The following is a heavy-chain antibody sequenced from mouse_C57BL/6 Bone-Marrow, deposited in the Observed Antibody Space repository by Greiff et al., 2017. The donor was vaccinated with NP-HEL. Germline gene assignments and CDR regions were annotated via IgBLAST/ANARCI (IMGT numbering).Heavy chain of an antibody. CDR2: IDPSDSYT. CDR1: GYTFTSYW. V-gene: IGHV1-50*01. CDR3: ASSTYYSNYVGDYYAMDY. J-gene: IGHJ4*01. Sequence: QVQLQQPGAELVKPGASVKLSCKASGYTFTSYWMQWVKQRPGQGLEWIGEIDPSDSYTNYNQQFKGKATLTVDTSSSTAYMQLSSLTSEDSAVYYCASSTYYSNYVGDYYAMDYWGQGTSVTVSS. D-gene: IGHD2-5*01.